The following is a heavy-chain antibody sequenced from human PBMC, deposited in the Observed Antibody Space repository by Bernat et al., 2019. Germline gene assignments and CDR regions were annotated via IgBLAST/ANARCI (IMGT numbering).Heavy chain of an antibody. CDR2: IKQDGSEK. CDR3: ARVRSAGRNFDY. CDR1: GFTFRGYW. V-gene: IGHV3-7*03. J-gene: IGHJ4*02. Sequence: EVQLVESGGGLVQPGGSLRLSCAASGFTFRGYWMTWVSQAPGKGLEWGANIKQDGSEKYYVDFVKGRFTISRDNAKNSLDLQMNSLRAEDTAVYYCARVRSAGRNFDYWSQGTLVTVSS. D-gene: IGHD3-3*01.